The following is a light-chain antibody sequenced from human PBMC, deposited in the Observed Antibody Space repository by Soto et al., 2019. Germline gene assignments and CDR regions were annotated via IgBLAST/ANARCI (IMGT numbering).Light chain of an antibody. V-gene: IGKV1-8*01. J-gene: IGKJ4*01. CDR2: AAS. CDR3: QQYYSYPRLLT. Sequence: IQMTQSPSSFSASTGDRVTITFRASQGISSYLAWYQQKPGKAPKLLIYAASTLQSGVPSRFSGSGSGTDFTLTISCLQSEDFATYYCQQYYSYPRLLTFGGGTKVDIK. CDR1: QGISSY.